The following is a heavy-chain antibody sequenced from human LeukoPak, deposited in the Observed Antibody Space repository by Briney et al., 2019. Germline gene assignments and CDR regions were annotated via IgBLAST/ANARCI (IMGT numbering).Heavy chain of an antibody. CDR1: GFTFSSYG. V-gene: IGHV3-30*18. CDR3: AKDTDYGGNSAILDY. Sequence: GKSLRLSCAASGFTFSSYGMHWVRQAPGKRLEWVAVISYDGSNKYYADSVKGRFTISRDNSKNTLYLQMNSLRAEDTAVYYCAKDTDYGGNSAILDYWDQGTLVTVSS. D-gene: IGHD4-23*01. J-gene: IGHJ4*02. CDR2: ISYDGSNK.